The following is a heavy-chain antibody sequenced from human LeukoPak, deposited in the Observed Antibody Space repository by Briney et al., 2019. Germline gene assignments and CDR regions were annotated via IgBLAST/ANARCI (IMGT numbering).Heavy chain of an antibody. D-gene: IGHD3-16*02. Sequence: PGGSLRLSCAASGFTVITNDMTWVRQAPGKGLEWVSSISSSSSYIYYADSVKGRFTISRDNAKNSLYLQMNSLRAEDTAVYYCARVATQYVWGGYRSIDYWGQGTLVTVSS. CDR1: GFTVITND. CDR2: ISSSSSYI. V-gene: IGHV3-21*01. J-gene: IGHJ4*02. CDR3: ARVATQYVWGGYRSIDY.